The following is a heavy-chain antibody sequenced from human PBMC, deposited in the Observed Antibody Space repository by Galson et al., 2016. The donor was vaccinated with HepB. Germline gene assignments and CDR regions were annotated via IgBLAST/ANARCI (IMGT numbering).Heavy chain of an antibody. Sequence: SLRLSCAASGFPFGDYAMNWVRQAPGKGLEWVSSISTTSSYINYLDSVEGRFTISRDNAKNSLFLQMDSLRPEDTAIYYCTRDSTPEMAYAPDYWGQGTLVTVSS. CDR2: ISTTSSYI. CDR1: GFPFGDYA. V-gene: IGHV3-21*01. J-gene: IGHJ4*02. CDR3: TRDSTPEMAYAPDY. D-gene: IGHD5-24*01.